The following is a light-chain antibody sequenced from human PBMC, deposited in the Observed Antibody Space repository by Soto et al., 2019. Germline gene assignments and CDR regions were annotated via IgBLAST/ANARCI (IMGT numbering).Light chain of an antibody. CDR1: NSDIGGYNY. CDR2: DVS. Sequence: QSALTQPASVSGSPGQSITISCTGTNSDIGGYNYVSWYQQHPGKAPKLMIYDVSNRPSGVSYRFSGSKSGNTASLTISGLQAEDEADYCSSYTSRSTLGVFGGGTKLTVL. J-gene: IGLJ2*01. CDR3: SSYTSRSTLGV. V-gene: IGLV2-14*03.